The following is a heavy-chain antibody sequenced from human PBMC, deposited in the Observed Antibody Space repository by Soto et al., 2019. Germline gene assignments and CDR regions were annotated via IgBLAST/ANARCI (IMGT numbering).Heavy chain of an antibody. D-gene: IGHD2-2*01. V-gene: IGHV1-18*04. CDR1: GYTFTSYG. CDR3: ARDHCSSTSCYQGYFQH. J-gene: IGHJ1*01. Sequence: ASVKVSCKASGYTFTSYGISWVRQAPGQGLEWMGWISVYNGNTNYAQMLQGRVTMTTDTSTTTAYMELRSLRSDDTAVYYCARDHCSSTSCYQGYFQHWGQGTLVTVSS. CDR2: ISVYNGNT.